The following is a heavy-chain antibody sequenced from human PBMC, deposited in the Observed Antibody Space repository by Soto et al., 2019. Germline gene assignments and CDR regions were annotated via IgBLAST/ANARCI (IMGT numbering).Heavy chain of an antibody. D-gene: IGHD3-10*01. CDR2: IWYDGSNK. CDR1: GFTFSSYG. J-gene: IGHJ6*02. Sequence: PGGSLRLSCAASGFTFSSYGMHWVRQAPGKGLEWVAVIWYDGSNKYYADSVKGRFTISRDNSKNTLYLQMNSLRAEDTAVYYCARVHYGSGSDQYYYYYYGMDVWGQGTTVTVSS. CDR3: ARVHYGSGSDQYYYYYYGMDV. V-gene: IGHV3-33*01.